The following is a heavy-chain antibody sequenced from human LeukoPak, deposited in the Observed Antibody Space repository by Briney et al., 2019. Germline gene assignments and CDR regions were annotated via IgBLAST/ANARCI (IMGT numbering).Heavy chain of an antibody. CDR1: GFTFSSYW. V-gene: IGHV3-74*01. D-gene: IGHD3-22*01. Sequence: GGSLRLSCAASGFTFSSYWMHWVGQAPGKGLGWVSRIKSDGSTNYSDSVKGRCTISRDNTKNTLSLEMNSLRADDTGVYYCARAPSEIGGYYPEYFRHWGQGTLVTVSS. CDR2: IKSDGST. J-gene: IGHJ1*01. CDR3: ARAPSEIGGYYPEYFRH.